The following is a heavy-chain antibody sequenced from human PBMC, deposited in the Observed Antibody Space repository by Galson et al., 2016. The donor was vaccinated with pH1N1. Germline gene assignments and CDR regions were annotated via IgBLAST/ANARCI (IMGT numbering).Heavy chain of an antibody. CDR3: TSIIGTTQYYYYMDV. CDR2: IYYRGST. D-gene: IGHD1-7*01. V-gene: IGHV4-39*07. CDR1: GGSLSSSEYY. J-gene: IGHJ6*03. Sequence: ETLSLTCTVSGGSLSSSEYYWAWIRQSPGAGLEWIGSIYYRGSTYYNPSLKSRVSISVDRSTNQFSLNLSSVTAADTAVYYCTSIIGTTQYYYYMDVWGKGTTVTVSS.